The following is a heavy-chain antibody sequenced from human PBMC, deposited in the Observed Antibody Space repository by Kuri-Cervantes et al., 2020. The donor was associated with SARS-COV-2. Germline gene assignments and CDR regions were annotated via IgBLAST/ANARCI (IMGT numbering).Heavy chain of an antibody. D-gene: IGHD2-15*01. CDR3: VRTPHLGAFGF. J-gene: IGHJ3*01. Sequence: GESLKISCEVSGYDFTIYWISWVRQMPGKGLEWMGRIDPSDSYTDYSPSFGGHVTISIDKSISTAYLQWSSLKASDTAMYYCVRTPHLGAFGFWGQGTMVTVSS. V-gene: IGHV5-10-1*01. CDR1: GYDFTIYW. CDR2: IDPSDSYT.